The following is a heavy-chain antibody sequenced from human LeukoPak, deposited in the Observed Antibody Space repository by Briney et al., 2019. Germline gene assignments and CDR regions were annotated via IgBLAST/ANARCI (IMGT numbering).Heavy chain of an antibody. D-gene: IGHD6-19*01. V-gene: IGHV4-59*01. CDR1: GGSISSYY. CDR3: ARVITVAYYTDV. Sequence: SETLSLTCTVSGGSISSYYWSWIRQPPGKGLEWIGYIYYSGSTNYNPSLKSRVTISVDASKNQFSLKLSSVTAADTAVYYCARVITVAYYTDVWGKGTTVTVSS. CDR2: IYYSGST. J-gene: IGHJ6*03.